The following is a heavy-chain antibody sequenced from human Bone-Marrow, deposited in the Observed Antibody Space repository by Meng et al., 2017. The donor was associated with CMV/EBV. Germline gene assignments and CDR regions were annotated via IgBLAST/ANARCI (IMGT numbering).Heavy chain of an antibody. V-gene: IGHV3-48*03. CDR1: GFTFSSYE. CDR3: ARDTAGDVGSMDV. D-gene: IGHD7-27*01. Sequence: GGSLRLSCAASGFTFSSYEMNWVRQAPGKGLEWVSYISSSGSTIYYADSVKGRFTISRDNAKNSLYLQMNSLRAEDTAVYYCARDTAGDVGSMDVWGQGTTVTVSS. J-gene: IGHJ6*02. CDR2: ISSSGSTI.